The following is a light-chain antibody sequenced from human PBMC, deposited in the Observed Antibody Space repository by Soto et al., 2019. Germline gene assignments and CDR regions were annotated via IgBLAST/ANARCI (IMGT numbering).Light chain of an antibody. J-gene: IGKJ5*01. CDR1: QSVSGSY. CDR3: QQRSNWPS. CDR2: GAS. V-gene: IGKV3D-20*02. Sequence: ENFLTQSPGTLSLSPGERATLSCRASQSVSGSYLAWYQQKPGQAPRLLIYGASSRATGIPDRLSGSGSGTDFTLTISSIEPEDFAVYYCQQRSNWPSFGHGTRLEI.